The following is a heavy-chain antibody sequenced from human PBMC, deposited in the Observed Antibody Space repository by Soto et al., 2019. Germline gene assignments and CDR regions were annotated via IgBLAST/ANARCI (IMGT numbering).Heavy chain of an antibody. CDR3: ALGGDCGRDCYSYADY. Sequence: VASVKVSCKASGYTFTSYGISWVRQAPGQGLEWMGWISAYNGNTNYAQKLQGRVTMTTDTSTSTAYMELRSLRSDDTAVYYCALGGDCGRDCYSYADYWGQGTLVTVSS. D-gene: IGHD2-21*02. V-gene: IGHV1-18*01. CDR1: GYTFTSYG. CDR2: ISAYNGNT. J-gene: IGHJ4*02.